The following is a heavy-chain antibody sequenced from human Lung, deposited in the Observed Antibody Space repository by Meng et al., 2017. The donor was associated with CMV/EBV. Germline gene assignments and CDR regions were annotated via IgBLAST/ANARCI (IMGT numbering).Heavy chain of an antibody. V-gene: IGHV3-30*02. J-gene: IGHJ6*02. Sequence: GESXKISXEASGFAFNSYGMHWVRQAPGKGLAWVAFIQYDGSNKYYADSVKGRFTISRDNSKNTLYVQMNSLRAEDTAVYYCAKDREQWWWGYYGMDIWGQGXTVTVSS. D-gene: IGHD2-15*01. CDR3: AKDREQWWWGYYGMDI. CDR2: IQYDGSNK. CDR1: GFAFNSYG.